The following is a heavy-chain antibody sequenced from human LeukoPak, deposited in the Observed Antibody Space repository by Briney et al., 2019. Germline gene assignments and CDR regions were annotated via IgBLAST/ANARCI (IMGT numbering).Heavy chain of an antibody. Sequence: GGSLRLSCAASGFTFSSYAMNWVRQAPGKGLEWVSIISGSGDNTYYTDSVKGRFTISRDNSKNTLFLQMNSLRAEDTAVYYCAELGITMIGGVWGKGTTVTISS. CDR2: ISGSGDNT. D-gene: IGHD3-10*02. CDR1: GFTFSSYA. V-gene: IGHV3-23*01. J-gene: IGHJ6*04. CDR3: AELGITMIGGV.